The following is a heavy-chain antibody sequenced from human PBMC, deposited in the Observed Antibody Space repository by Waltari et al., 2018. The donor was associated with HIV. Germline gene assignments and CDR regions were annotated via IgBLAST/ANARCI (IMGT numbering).Heavy chain of an antibody. CDR3: ARLNLKNGHLPSY. D-gene: IGHD2-8*01. V-gene: IGHV7-4-1*02. Sequence: QVQLVQSGSELRTPGASVKVACKTSGYTFTDFALNWVRQAPGQGLQWMGWTNTETGKPAYAQDLTVRFVISLDTSVSTTYLQISSLKAEDTAVYYCARLNLKNGHLPSYWGQGTLVTVSS. J-gene: IGHJ4*02. CDR2: TNTETGKP. CDR1: GYTFTDFA.